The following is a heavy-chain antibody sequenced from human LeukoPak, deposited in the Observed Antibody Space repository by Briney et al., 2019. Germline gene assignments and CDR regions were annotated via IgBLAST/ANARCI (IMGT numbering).Heavy chain of an antibody. J-gene: IGHJ4*02. D-gene: IGHD3-9*01. Sequence: PGGSLRLSCTGSGFIFSRYAVSWVRQAPGRGLEWVSAISKNTVDTYYADSVKGRLTIPRDSSKNTVYLQMNSLRAEDTAVYYCVRDMEPLRYFDTWGQGTLVTVSS. CDR2: ISKNTVDT. CDR3: VRDMEPLRYFDT. CDR1: GFIFSRYA. V-gene: IGHV3-23*01.